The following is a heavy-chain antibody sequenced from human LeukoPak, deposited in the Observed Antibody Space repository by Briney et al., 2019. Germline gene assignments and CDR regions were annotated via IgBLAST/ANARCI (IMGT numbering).Heavy chain of an antibody. CDR3: ARVDPFVGASDY. V-gene: IGHV1-18*01. D-gene: IGHD1-26*01. CDR1: GYTFTSYG. J-gene: IGHJ4*02. CDR2: ISAYNGNT. Sequence: ASVKVSCKASGYTFTSYGISWVRQAPGQGLEWMGWISAYNGNTNYAQELQGRVTMTTDTSTSTAYMELRSLRSDDTAVYYCARVDPFVGASDYWGQGTLATVSS.